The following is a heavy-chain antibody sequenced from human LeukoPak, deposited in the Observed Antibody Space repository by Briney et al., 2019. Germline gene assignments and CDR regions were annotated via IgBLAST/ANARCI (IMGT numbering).Heavy chain of an antibody. D-gene: IGHD6-13*01. CDR2: ISSSSSTI. CDR1: GFTFSSYS. J-gene: IGHJ3*02. V-gene: IGHV3-48*01. CDR3: ARSIAAAGYDAFDI. Sequence: HPGGSLRLSCAASGFTFSSYSMNWVRQAPGKGLEWVSYISSSSSTIYYADSVKGRFTISRDNAKNSLYLQMNSLRAEDTAVYYCARSIAAAGYDAFDIWAQGTMVTVSS.